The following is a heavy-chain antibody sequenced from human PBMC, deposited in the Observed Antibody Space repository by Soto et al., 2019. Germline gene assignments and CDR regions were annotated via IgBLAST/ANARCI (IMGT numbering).Heavy chain of an antibody. CDR1: GGSINNYY. CDR2: IYYSGSA. CDR3: ASDGIYNWNYFDY. Sequence: SETLSLTCTVSGGSINNYYWNWIRQPPGKGLEWIGFIYYSGSANYNPSLKSRVTISLHTSKNQFSLRLSSVTAADTAVYYCASDGIYNWNYFDYWGQGTLVTVSS. V-gene: IGHV4-59*01. J-gene: IGHJ4*02. D-gene: IGHD1-20*01.